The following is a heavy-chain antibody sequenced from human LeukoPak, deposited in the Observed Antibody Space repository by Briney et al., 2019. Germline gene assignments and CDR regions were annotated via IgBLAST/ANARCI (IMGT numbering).Heavy chain of an antibody. J-gene: IGHJ4*02. CDR3: AKDDHNVLTSNFYY. CDR1: GFTFDDYA. Sequence: GRSLRLSCAASGFTFDDYAIHWVRQAPGKGLEWVSGINWDNGGIVYAASVKGRFTISRDNAKKSLYLQMNSLRPEDTAFYYCAKDDHNVLTSNFYYWGQGTLVTVSS. V-gene: IGHV3-9*01. D-gene: IGHD3-9*01. CDR2: INWDNGGI.